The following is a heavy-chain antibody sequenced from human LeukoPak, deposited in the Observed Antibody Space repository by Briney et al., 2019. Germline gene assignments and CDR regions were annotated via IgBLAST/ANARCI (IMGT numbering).Heavy chain of an antibody. CDR2: ISSNGGST. J-gene: IGHJ4*02. V-gene: IGHV3-64*01. D-gene: IGHD1-14*01. CDR1: GFTFSSYA. CDR3: ASGGRVGPHKKVSPPDY. Sequence: GGSLRLSCAASGFTFSSYAMHWVRQAPGKGLEYVSAISSNGGSTYYANSVKGRFTISRDNSKNTLYLQMGSLRAEDMAVYYCASGGRVGPHKKVSPPDYWGQGTLVTVSS.